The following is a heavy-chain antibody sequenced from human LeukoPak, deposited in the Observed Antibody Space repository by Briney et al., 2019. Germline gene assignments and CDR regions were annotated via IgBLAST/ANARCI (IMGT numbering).Heavy chain of an antibody. Sequence: GGSLRLSCAASGFTFSNAWMSWVRQAPGKGLEWVGRIKSKTDGGTTDYAAPVKGRFTISRDDSKNTLYLQMNSLKTEDTAVYYCTTVSDPYYYYGMDVWGQGTTVTVSS. J-gene: IGHJ6*02. V-gene: IGHV3-15*01. CDR2: IKSKTDGGTT. CDR3: TTVSDPYYYYGMDV. CDR1: GFTFSNAW.